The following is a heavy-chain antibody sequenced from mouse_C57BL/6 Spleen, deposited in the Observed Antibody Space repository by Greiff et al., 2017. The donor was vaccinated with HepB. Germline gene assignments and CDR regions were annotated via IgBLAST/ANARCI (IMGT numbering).Heavy chain of an antibody. D-gene: IGHD1-1*01. CDR2: IYPGSGNT. CDR1: GYTFTDYY. J-gene: IGHJ4*01. CDR3: ARCGTTVSHYAMDY. Sequence: VQLQQSGAELVRPGASVKLSCKASGYTFTDYYINWVKQRPGQGLEWIARIYPGSGNTYYNEKFKGKATLTAEKSSSTAYMQLSSLTSEDSAVYFCARCGTTVSHYAMDYWGQGTSVTVSS. V-gene: IGHV1-76*01.